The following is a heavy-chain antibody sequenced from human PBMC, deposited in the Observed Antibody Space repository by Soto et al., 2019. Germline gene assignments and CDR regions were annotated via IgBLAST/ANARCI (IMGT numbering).Heavy chain of an antibody. CDR3: VRETAYYFDY. Sequence: QVQLVECGGGLVKPGGSLRLSCAAPGFTVSGYYMSWIRQAPGKGLECISYISSSGDRTKYADSVKGRFTISRDNANKSLYLQMNSLRAEDTAVYYCVRETAYYFDYWGQGTLVTVSS. V-gene: IGHV3-11*05. CDR1: GFTVSGYY. J-gene: IGHJ4*02. D-gene: IGHD1-1*01. CDR2: ISSSGDRT.